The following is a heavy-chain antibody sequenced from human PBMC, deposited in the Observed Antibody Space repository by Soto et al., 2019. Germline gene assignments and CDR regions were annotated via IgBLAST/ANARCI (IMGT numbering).Heavy chain of an antibody. J-gene: IGHJ3*02. Sequence: QVQLVQSGAEVKKPGASVKVSCKASGYTFTSYYMHWVRQAPGQGLEWMGIINPSGGSTSYAQKFQGRVTMARDTSTSTVYMELSSLRSEDTAVYYCARGKAPGDYDNAFDIWGQGTMVTVSS. CDR3: ARGKAPGDYDNAFDI. D-gene: IGHD4-17*01. V-gene: IGHV1-46*03. CDR2: INPSGGST. CDR1: GYTFTSYY.